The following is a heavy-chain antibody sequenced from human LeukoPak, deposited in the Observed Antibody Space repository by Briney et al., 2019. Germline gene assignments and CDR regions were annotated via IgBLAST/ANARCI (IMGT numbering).Heavy chain of an antibody. CDR3: ARGHPRTAFDP. V-gene: IGHV4-59*01. CDR2: IYYSGST. Sequence: SETLSLTCTVSGGSISSYYWSWIRQPPGKGLEWIGYIYYSGSTNYNPSLKSRVTISVDTSKNQFSLKLSSVTAADTAVYYCARGHPRTAFDPWGQGTLVTVSS. CDR1: GGSISSYY. J-gene: IGHJ5*02.